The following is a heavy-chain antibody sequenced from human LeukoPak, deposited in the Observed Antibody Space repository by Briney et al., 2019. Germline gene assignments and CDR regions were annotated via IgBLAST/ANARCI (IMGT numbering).Heavy chain of an antibody. J-gene: IGHJ6*03. CDR3: AKDSSGGGYYYYYMDV. D-gene: IGHD2-15*01. V-gene: IGHV3-23*01. CDR1: GFTFSTYA. CDR2: ISGSGGGP. Sequence: GGSLRLSCAASGFTFSTYAMSWVRQAPGKGLEWVSAISGSGGGPYYADSVKGRFTISRDNSKNTLYLQMNSLRAEDTALYYCAKDSSGGGYYYYYMDVWGKGTTVTASS.